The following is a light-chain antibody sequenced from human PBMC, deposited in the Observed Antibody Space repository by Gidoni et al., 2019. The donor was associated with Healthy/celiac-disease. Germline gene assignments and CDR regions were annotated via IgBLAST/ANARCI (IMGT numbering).Light chain of an antibody. J-gene: IGKJ2*01. CDR3: QQYYSTPYT. Sequence: DIVMTQSPDSLVVSLGERATINCKFSQSVLYSSNNKNYLAWYQQKPGQPPKLLIYWASTRESGVPDRFSGSGSGTDVTLTISSLQAEDVAVYYCQQYYSTPYTFGQGTKLEIK. CDR2: WAS. CDR1: QSVLYSSNNKNY. V-gene: IGKV4-1*01.